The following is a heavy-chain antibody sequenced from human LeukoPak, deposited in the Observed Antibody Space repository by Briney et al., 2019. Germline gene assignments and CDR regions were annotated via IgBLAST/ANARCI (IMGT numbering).Heavy chain of an antibody. Sequence: PGRSLRLSCAASGFTFSSYAMHWVRQAPGKGLEWVAVISYDGSNKYYADSVKGRFTISRDNSKNTLYLQMNSLRAEDTAVYYCAKGLGYSGYEFYFEYWGQGTLVTVSS. CDR3: AKGLGYSGYEFYFEY. D-gene: IGHD5-12*01. CDR2: ISYDGSNK. J-gene: IGHJ4*02. CDR1: GFTFSSYA. V-gene: IGHV3-30-3*01.